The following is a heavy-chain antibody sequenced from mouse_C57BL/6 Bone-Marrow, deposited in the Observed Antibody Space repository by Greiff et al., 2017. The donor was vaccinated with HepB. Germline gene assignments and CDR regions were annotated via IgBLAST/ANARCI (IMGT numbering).Heavy chain of an antibody. CDR3: ARHYYGSSYWYFDV. J-gene: IGHJ1*03. V-gene: IGHV1-66*01. D-gene: IGHD1-1*01. CDR1: GYSFTSYY. CDR2: IYPGSGNT. Sequence: VQLQQSGPELVKPGASVKISCKASGYSFTSYYIHWVKQRPGQGLEWIGWIYPGSGNTKYNEKFKGKATLTADTSSSTAYMQLSSLTSEDSAVYYCARHYYGSSYWYFDVWGTGTTVTVSS.